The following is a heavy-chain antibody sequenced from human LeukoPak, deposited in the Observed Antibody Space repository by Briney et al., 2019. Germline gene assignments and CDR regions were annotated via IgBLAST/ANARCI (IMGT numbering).Heavy chain of an antibody. CDR1: GYSFISYW. CDR3: ARHQCSGGSCYSYY. Sequence: GESLKISCKGSGYSFISYWISWVRQMPGKGLEWMVRIDPSDSYTSYSPSFQGHVTISADKSISTAYLQWSSLKASDTAMYYCARHQCSGGSCYSYYWGQGTLVTVSS. CDR2: IDPSDSYT. V-gene: IGHV5-10-1*01. D-gene: IGHD2-15*01. J-gene: IGHJ4*02.